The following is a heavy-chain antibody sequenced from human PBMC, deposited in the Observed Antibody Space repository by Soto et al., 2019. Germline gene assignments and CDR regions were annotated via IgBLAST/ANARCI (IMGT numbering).Heavy chain of an antibody. D-gene: IGHD4-4*01. CDR2: IIPILGTA. CDR3: ARDDSNYPGRYGMDV. J-gene: IGHJ6*02. CDR1: GDTFGTYA. V-gene: IGHV1-69*11. Sequence: QVQLVQSGAEVKKPGSSVRVSCKAPGDTFGTYAINWVRQAPGQGLEWMGRIIPILGTANYAQMFQGRVTITADESTSTAYMELSSLRSEDRAVYYCARDDSNYPGRYGMDVWGQGTTVTVSS.